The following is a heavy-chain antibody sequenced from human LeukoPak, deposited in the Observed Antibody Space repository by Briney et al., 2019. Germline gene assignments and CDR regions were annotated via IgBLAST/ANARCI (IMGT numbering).Heavy chain of an antibody. CDR3: ASLGYYDSSGPVDY. CDR1: GGSISSSSYY. D-gene: IGHD3-22*01. J-gene: IGHJ4*02. CDR2: IYYSGST. V-gene: IGHV4-39*01. Sequence: WDTVSLTCTVSGGSISSSSYYCGWIRQPPGKGLELLGSIYYSGSTCYHPSVKCRVTISVDTSKNQFSLNLSSVTAADTAVYYCASLGYYDSSGPVDYWGQGTLVTVSS.